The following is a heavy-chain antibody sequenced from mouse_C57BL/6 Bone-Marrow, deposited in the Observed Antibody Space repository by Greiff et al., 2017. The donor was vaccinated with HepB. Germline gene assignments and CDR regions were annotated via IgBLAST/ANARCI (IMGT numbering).Heavy chain of an antibody. CDR3: ARDRGNGGGFGY. Sequence: EVMLVESGGGLVKPGGSLKLSCAASGFTFSDYYMYWVRQTPEKRLEWVATISDGGSYTYYPDSVKGRFTISRDNAKNNLYLQMSSLKSEDTAMYYCARDRGNGGGFGYWGQGTTLTVSS. D-gene: IGHD1-1*01. J-gene: IGHJ2*01. CDR2: ISDGGSYT. CDR1: GFTFSDYY. V-gene: IGHV5-4*02.